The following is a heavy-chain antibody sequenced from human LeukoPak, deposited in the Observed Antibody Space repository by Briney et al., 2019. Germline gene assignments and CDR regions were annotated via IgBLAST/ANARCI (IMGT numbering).Heavy chain of an antibody. Sequence: TSETLSLTCSVSGDPLSSGIYSWSWIRQPAGKGLEWLERILLNGNSNLNPALKSRVRLSIDTSRNEFSLKVTSVTAADSGIYYCAREGGGYYANWFDPWGQGTRVTVSS. V-gene: IGHV4-61*02. CDR3: AREGGGYYANWFDP. CDR1: GDPLSSGIYS. D-gene: IGHD1-26*01. CDR2: ILLNGNS. J-gene: IGHJ5*02.